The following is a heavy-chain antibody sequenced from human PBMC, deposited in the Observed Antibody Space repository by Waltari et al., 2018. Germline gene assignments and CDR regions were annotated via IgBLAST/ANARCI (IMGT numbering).Heavy chain of an antibody. CDR1: GFTFSAYT. J-gene: IGHJ4*02. V-gene: IGHV3-23*04. D-gene: IGHD1-1*01. CDR3: VTDMNWDVHC. Sequence: EVKLVESGGGLVQPGGYLRLSCAASGFTFSAYTMMWVRQAPGKGLEWVSCINEVCDSPSYADSLKGRFTISRDYSKNTLYLQMNSLIVEDTAVYYCVTDMNWDVHCWGQGTLVTVSS. CDR2: INEVCDSP.